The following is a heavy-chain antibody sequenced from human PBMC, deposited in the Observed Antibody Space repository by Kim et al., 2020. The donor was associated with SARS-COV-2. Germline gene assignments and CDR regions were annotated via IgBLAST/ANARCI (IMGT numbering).Heavy chain of an antibody. D-gene: IGHD1-7*01. J-gene: IGHJ4*02. Sequence: GGSLRLSCAASGFSFSRFGMHWVRQAPGKGLEWVAVIWYDGSKKYYVDSVKGRFTISRDNSNNTVYLQMNGLRAEDTGVYYCAREGDWNFAIDDGGRGTLVIVPS. CDR1: GFSFSRFG. CDR3: AREGDWNFAIDD. V-gene: IGHV3-33*01. CDR2: IWYDGSKK.